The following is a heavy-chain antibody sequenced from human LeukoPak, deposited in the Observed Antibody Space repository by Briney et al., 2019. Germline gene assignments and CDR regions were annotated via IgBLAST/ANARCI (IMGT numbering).Heavy chain of an antibody. CDR2: ISGSGGST. CDR1: GFTFSSYA. D-gene: IGHD6-13*01. Sequence: PGGSLRLSCAASGFTFSSYAMSWVRQAPGKGLEWVSAISGSGGSTYYADSVKGRFTISRDNSKNTLYLQMNSLRAEDTAVYYCAKEKPGEYSSSWYFDYWGQGALVTVSS. J-gene: IGHJ4*02. CDR3: AKEKPGEYSSSWYFDY. V-gene: IGHV3-23*01.